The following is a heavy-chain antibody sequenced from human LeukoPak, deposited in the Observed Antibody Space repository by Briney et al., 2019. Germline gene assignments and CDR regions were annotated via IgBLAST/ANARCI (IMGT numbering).Heavy chain of an antibody. CDR2: ISAYNGNT. CDR3: ARDLGFSSTWYRKLPDF. J-gene: IGHJ4*02. V-gene: IGHV1-18*01. CDR1: GCTFTSYG. D-gene: IGHD6-13*01. Sequence: ASVKVSCKASGCTFTSYGISWVRQAPGQGLEWMGWISAYNGNTNYAQKFQGRVTMTRDTSTSTVYMELSSLRSEDTAVYYCARDLGFSSTWYRKLPDFWGQGTLVTVSS.